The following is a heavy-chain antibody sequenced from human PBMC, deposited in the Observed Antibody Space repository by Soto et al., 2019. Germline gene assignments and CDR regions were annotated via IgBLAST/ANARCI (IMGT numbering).Heavy chain of an antibody. CDR2: IWHDGSKE. V-gene: IGHV3-33*01. J-gene: IGHJ3*02. CDR3: ARDCREAVRARSLDI. D-gene: IGHD3-10*02. CDR1: GFTFSRHG. Sequence: GGSLRLSCAASGFTFSRHGMHWVRQAPGKGLEWVAVIWHDGSKEYYSDSVKGRFTISRDNSNNTVYLQLNSLRTDDTAVYYCARDCREAVRARSLDIWGQGTMVTVSS.